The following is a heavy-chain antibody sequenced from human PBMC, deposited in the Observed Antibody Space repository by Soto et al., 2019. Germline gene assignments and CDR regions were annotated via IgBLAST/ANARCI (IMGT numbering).Heavy chain of an antibody. V-gene: IGHV4-38-2*02. CDR2: IYHSGST. D-gene: IGHD6-13*01. J-gene: IGHJ5*02. CDR1: GYSISSGYY. CDR3: ARDLGQQLVHGGWFDP. Sequence: PSETLSLTCAVSGYSISSGYYWGWIRQPPGKGLEWIGSIYHSGSTYYNPSLKSRVTISVDTSKNQFSLKLSSVTAADTAVYYCARDLGQQLVHGGWFDPWGQGTLVTVSS.